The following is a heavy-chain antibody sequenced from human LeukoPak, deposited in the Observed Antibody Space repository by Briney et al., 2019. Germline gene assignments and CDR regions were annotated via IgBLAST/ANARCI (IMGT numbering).Heavy chain of an antibody. CDR3: AREHYDFLTLFDY. V-gene: IGHV4-61*02. D-gene: IGHD3-3*01. CDR2: IYTSGST. CDR1: GGSISSGSYY. J-gene: IGHJ4*02. Sequence: SETLSLTCTVSGGSISSGSYYWSWIRQPAGKGLEWIGRIYTSGSTNYNPSLKSRVTISVDTSKNQFSLKLSSVTAADTAVYYCAREHYDFLTLFDYWGQGTLVTVSS.